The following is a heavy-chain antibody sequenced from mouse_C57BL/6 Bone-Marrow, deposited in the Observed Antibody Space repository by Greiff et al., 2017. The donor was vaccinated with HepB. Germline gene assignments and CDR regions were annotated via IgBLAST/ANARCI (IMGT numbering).Heavy chain of an antibody. CDR3: ARESSYLYYFDY. J-gene: IGHJ2*01. V-gene: IGHV3-6*01. CDR2: ISYDGSN. CDR1: GYSITSGYY. D-gene: IGHD1-1*01. Sequence: VQLQQSGPGLVKPSQSLSLTCSVTGYSITSGYYWNWIRQFPGNKLEWMGYISYDGSNNSNPSLKNRISITRDPSKNQFFLKLNSVTTEDTATYYCARESSYLYYFDYWGQGTTLTVSS.